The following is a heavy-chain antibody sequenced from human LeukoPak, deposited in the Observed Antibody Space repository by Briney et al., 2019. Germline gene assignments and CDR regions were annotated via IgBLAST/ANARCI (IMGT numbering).Heavy chain of an antibody. D-gene: IGHD3-10*01. J-gene: IGHJ4*02. CDR1: GYTFTSYG. Sequence: ASVKVSCKASGYTFTSYGISWVRQAPGQGLEWMGWISAYNGNTNYAQKLLGRVTMTTDTSTGSAYMELRSLRSDDTAVYYCARDVFYYGSGSYLYYFDYWGQGTLVTVSS. CDR3: ARDVFYYGSGSYLYYFDY. V-gene: IGHV1-18*01. CDR2: ISAYNGNT.